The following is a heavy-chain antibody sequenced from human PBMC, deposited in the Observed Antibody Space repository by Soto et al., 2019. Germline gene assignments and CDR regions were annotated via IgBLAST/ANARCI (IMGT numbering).Heavy chain of an antibody. Sequence: QVQLVQSGAEVKKPGASVKVSCKASGYTFTSYSISWVRQAPGQGLEWMGWIHPYNGNIKYAQQLQGRVTMTTDTSASTAYMELRSLRSDDTAGYHCARDLNLGRAAGWGQGSLVTVSS. CDR3: ARDLNLGRAAG. V-gene: IGHV1-18*01. J-gene: IGHJ4*02. D-gene: IGHD6-13*01. CDR2: IHPYNGNI. CDR1: GYTFTSYS.